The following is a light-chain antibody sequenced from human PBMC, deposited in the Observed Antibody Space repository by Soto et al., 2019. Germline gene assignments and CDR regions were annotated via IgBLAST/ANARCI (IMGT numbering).Light chain of an antibody. CDR1: QRVSSSY. CDR2: SAS. Sequence: IVMPGCPVTLSVSPGEGATLSCRASQRVSSSYLAWYQQKPSQPPRLLIYSASSRATGIPDSFSGSESGTNFTLTMSRLEPEDSSVDYCQHHGATFGQGTKVDIK. J-gene: IGKJ1*01. CDR3: QHHGAT. V-gene: IGKV3-20*01.